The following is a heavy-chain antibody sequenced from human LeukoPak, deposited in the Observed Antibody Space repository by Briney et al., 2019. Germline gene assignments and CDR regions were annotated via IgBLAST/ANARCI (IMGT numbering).Heavy chain of an antibody. Sequence: GGSLRLSCAAPGFTFSSYAMSWVRQAPGKGLEWVSAIGGSGSTTYYADSVKGRFTISRDNSKNTLYLQMNSLRAEDTAVYYCAKDTASSWWYFDLWGRGTLVTVSS. CDR2: IGGSGSTT. CDR3: AKDTASSWWYFDL. J-gene: IGHJ2*01. D-gene: IGHD5-18*01. V-gene: IGHV3-23*01. CDR1: GFTFSSYA.